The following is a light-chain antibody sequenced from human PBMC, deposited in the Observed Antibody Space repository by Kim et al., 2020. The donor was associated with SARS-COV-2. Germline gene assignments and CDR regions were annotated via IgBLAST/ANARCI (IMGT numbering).Light chain of an antibody. CDR2: DAS. CDR3: QQRTTWLT. V-gene: IGKV3-11*01. CDR1: QSVGSY. Sequence: LSLSPGERATLSCRARQSVGSYLAWYQQKPGQAPRLIMYDASSRAPGIPARFSGSGSVTDFTLTIYSLEPEDAAVYYCQQRTTWLTFGGGTKLEIK. J-gene: IGKJ4*01.